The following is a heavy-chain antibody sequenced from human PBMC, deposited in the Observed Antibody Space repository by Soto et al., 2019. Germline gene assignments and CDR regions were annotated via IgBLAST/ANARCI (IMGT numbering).Heavy chain of an antibody. CDR1: GFTVSSNY. Sequence: EVQLVETGGGLIQPGGSLRLSCAASGFTVSSNYMSWVRQAPGKGLEWVSYISTSSSTIYYADSVKGRFTISRDSAKNSLYLQMNSLRDEDTAMYYCAREAHGDYFFDYWGQGTLVTVSS. J-gene: IGHJ4*02. D-gene: IGHD4-17*01. CDR3: AREAHGDYFFDY. CDR2: ISTSSSTI. V-gene: IGHV3-48*02.